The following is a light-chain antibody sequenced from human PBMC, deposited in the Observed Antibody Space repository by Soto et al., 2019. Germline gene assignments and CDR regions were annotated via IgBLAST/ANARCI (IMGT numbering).Light chain of an antibody. CDR1: SSDVGGYNY. V-gene: IGLV2-8*01. CDR2: EVS. CDR3: SSYAGSNNVV. Sequence: QSALTQPPSASGSPGQSVTISCTGTSSDVGGYNYVSWYQQYPGKAPKLMIYEVSMRPSGVPDRFSGSKSDNTASLTVSGLQAADEADYYCSSYAGSNNVVFGGGTKLTVL. J-gene: IGLJ2*01.